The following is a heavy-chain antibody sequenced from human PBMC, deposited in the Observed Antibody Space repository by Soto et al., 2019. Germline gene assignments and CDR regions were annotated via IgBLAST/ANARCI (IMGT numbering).Heavy chain of an antibody. CDR2: FNTYTGNP. J-gene: IGHJ6*02. D-gene: IGHD2-15*01. Sequence: GASVKVSCKASGYSFTTYGMNWVPQAPGQGLEWMGWFNTYTGNPTYAQGFTGRFVFSMDTSASTAYLQISSLKAEDMAMYYCDEAPDLVVVVVAATLMMYYYYGMDVWGQGTTVTVSS. CDR1: GYSFTTYG. V-gene: IGHV7-4-1*02. CDR3: DEAPDLVVVVVAATLMMYYYYGMDV.